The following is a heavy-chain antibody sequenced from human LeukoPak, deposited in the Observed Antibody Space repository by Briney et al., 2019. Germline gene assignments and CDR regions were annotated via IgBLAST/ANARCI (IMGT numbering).Heavy chain of an antibody. CDR2: IYYSGST. D-gene: IGHD6-19*01. J-gene: IGHJ4*02. CDR3: ARSSRAVASTLDY. Sequence: PSETLSLTCTVSGASVTRSSYYWGWIRQPPGKGLEWIGIIYYSGSTYYNPSLKSRVTISVDTSKNQFSLKLSSVTAADTAVYYCARSSRAVASTLDYWGQGTLVTVSS. V-gene: IGHV4-39*01. CDR1: GASVTRSSYY.